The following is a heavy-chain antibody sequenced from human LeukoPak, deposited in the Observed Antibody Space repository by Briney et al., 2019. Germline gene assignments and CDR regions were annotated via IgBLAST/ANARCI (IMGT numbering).Heavy chain of an antibody. CDR3: ARVGDSTGY. CDR1: GGSISSGGYY. V-gene: IGHV4-30-2*01. Sequence: SETLSLTCTVSGGSISSGGYYWSWIRQPPGKGLEWIGYIYHSGSTYYNPSLKSRVTISVDRSKNQFSLKLSSVTAADTAVYYCARVGDSTGYWGQGTLVTVSS. CDR2: IYHSGST. D-gene: IGHD3-16*01. J-gene: IGHJ4*02.